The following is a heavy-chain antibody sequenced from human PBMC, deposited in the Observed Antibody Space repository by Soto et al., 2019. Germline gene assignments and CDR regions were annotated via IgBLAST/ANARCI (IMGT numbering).Heavy chain of an antibody. CDR2: IWHRGGT. D-gene: IGHD5-18*01. CDR3: ARAGGYSSAGGV. Sequence: SETLSLTCTVSGDSISTYYWSWIRQPPGKGLEWIGYIWHRGGTNYNPSLKSRVTISVDTSKNQFSLRLTSVTAADTAVYYCARAGGYSSAGGVWGKGTMVTVSS. J-gene: IGHJ6*04. V-gene: IGHV4-4*09. CDR1: GDSISTYY.